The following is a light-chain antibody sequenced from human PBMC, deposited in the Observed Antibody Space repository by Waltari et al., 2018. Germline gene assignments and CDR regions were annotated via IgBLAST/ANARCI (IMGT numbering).Light chain of an antibody. CDR1: NNDIGCYNL. V-gene: IGLV2-23*02. J-gene: IGLJ2*01. CDR3: CSYAGTPRVV. Sequence: QSALTQPASVSGSPGQSITISCTGTNNDIGCYNLVSCYQQHPGKAPKVIIFEVNKRPSGVSNRFSGSKSGNTASLTVSGLHPEDEADYYCCSYAGTPRVVFGGGTKLTVL. CDR2: EVN.